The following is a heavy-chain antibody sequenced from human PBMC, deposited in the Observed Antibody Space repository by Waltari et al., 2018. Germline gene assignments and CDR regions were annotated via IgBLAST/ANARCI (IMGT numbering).Heavy chain of an antibody. Sequence: QVQLVESGGGVVQPGGSLRLSCAAAGLTFRRSGMHWVRQAPGKGLEWVACIYYDGSNEQYADSVKGRFTISRDNSKNTLYMQMNSLRTEDTAMYYCARDWSGDPNWSDPWGRGTLVIVSS. CDR2: IYYDGSNE. CDR1: GLTFRRSG. D-gene: IGHD4-17*01. J-gene: IGHJ5*02. V-gene: IGHV3-30*19. CDR3: ARDWSGDPNWSDP.